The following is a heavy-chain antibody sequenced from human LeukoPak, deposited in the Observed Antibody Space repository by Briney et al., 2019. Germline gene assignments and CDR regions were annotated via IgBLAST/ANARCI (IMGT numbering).Heavy chain of an antibody. CDR3: AKPRGEEWLVGLYDAFDI. Sequence: HEGPLSLPSAATGFTLSSDAMSCFREAPGKKQEWVSVISGSDGSTYYADSVKGRFTISRDNSKNTLYLQMNSLRAEDTAVFYCAKPRGEEWLVGLYDAFDIWGQGTMVTVSS. CDR1: GFTLSSDA. J-gene: IGHJ3*02. D-gene: IGHD6-19*01. CDR2: ISGSDGST. V-gene: IGHV3-23*01.